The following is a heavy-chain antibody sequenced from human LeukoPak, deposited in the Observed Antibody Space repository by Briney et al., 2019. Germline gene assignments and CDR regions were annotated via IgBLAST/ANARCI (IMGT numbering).Heavy chain of an antibody. D-gene: IGHD4-23*01. Sequence: GGSLRLSCAASGFTFSSYAMSWVRQAPGKGLEWVSAISGSGGSTYYADSVKGRFTISRDNSKNTVSLQMNSLRAEDTAVYYCARDSVVTPYYYYYGMDVWGQGTTVTVSS. CDR3: ARDSVVTPYYYYYGMDV. CDR2: ISGSGGST. V-gene: IGHV3-23*01. J-gene: IGHJ6*02. CDR1: GFTFSSYA.